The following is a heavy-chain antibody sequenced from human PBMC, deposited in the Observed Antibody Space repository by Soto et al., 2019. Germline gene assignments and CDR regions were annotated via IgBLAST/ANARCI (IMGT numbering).Heavy chain of an antibody. J-gene: IGHJ4*02. D-gene: IGHD3-22*01. V-gene: IGHV3-64D*06. CDR3: VKGEYYYDSSGYYPFDY. Sequence: PGGSLRLSCAASGFSVSSNYMSWFRQAPGKGLEYVSSISTNGGSTHYADSVKGRFTISRDNSKNTQYLQMSSLRADDTAVYYCVKGEYYYDSSGYYPFDYWGQGTLVTVSS. CDR2: ISTNGGST. CDR1: GFSVSSNY.